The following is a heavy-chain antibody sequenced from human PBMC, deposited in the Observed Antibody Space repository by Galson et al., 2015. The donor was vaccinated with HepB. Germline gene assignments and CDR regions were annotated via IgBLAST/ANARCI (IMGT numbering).Heavy chain of an antibody. CDR3: ARDRFREGGGGDY. CDR1: GFNFSRSW. D-gene: IGHD3-16*01. Sequence: SLRLSCAASGFNFSRSWMTWVRQAPGKGLEWVANIEQDGSEEFYVDSVNGRFTISRDNAKNSLYLQMNSLRVEDTAFYYCARDRFREGGGGDYWGQGVLVIVSS. V-gene: IGHV3-7*01. J-gene: IGHJ4*02. CDR2: IEQDGSEE.